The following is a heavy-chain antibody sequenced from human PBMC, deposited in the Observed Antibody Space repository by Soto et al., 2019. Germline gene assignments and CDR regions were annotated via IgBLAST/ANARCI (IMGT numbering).Heavy chain of an antibody. CDR1: GGTFSSYT. CDR2: ITPIFGTP. CDR3: ARKGGVPGAFDF. J-gene: IGHJ4*02. V-gene: IGHV1-69*01. Sequence: QVQLVQSGAEVKKPGSSVKVSCKASGGTFSSYTISWVRQAPGQGLEWMGGITPIFGTPNYAQTFQGRVTSPADESTSTGYMELGNPRSGDPAVHYCARKGGVPGAFDFWGQGTLVTVSS. D-gene: IGHD7-27*01.